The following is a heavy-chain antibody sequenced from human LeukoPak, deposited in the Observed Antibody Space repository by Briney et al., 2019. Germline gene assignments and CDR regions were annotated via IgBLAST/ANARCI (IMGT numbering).Heavy chain of an antibody. CDR3: AKGHSSGWYLGTYYFDY. V-gene: IGHV3-23*01. J-gene: IGHJ4*02. Sequence: PGGSLRLSCAASGFTFSSYAMSWVRQAPGKGLEWVSAISGSGGSTYYADSVKGRFTISRDNSKNTLYLQMNSLRAEDTAVYYCAKGHSSGWYLGTYYFDYWGQGTLVTVSS. CDR1: GFTFSSYA. D-gene: IGHD6-19*01. CDR2: ISGSGGST.